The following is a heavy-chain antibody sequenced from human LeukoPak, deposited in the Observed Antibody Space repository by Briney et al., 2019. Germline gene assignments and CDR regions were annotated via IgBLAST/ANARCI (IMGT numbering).Heavy chain of an antibody. CDR1: GFTFSTYV. Sequence: GGSLRLSCSVSGFTFSTYVMHWVRQAPGEGLEYVSAISSNGDNTYYADSVKGRFTISRDNSKNTLYLQMSSLRADDTAVYYCVRGTGYWGQGTLVTVSS. J-gene: IGHJ4*02. CDR2: ISSNGDNT. CDR3: VRGTGY. V-gene: IGHV3-64D*06.